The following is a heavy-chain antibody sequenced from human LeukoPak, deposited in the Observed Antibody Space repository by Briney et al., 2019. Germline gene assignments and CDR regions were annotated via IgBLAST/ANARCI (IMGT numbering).Heavy chain of an antibody. V-gene: IGHV3-66*01. CDR2: IYSGGST. CDR3: ARDFIGDLAYAPGADY. CDR1: GFTVSSNY. J-gene: IGHJ4*02. Sequence: GGSLRLSCAASGFTVSSNYMSWVRQAPGKGLEWVSVIYSGGSTYYADSVKGRFTISRDNSKNTLYLQMNSLRAEDTAVYYCARDFIGDLAYAPGADYWGQGTLVTVSS. D-gene: IGHD2-21*02.